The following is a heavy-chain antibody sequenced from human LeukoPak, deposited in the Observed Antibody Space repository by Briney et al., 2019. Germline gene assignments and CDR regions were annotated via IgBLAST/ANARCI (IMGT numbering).Heavy chain of an antibody. D-gene: IGHD3-9*01. J-gene: IGHJ5*02. V-gene: IGHV4-59*01. Sequence: PSETLSLTCTVSGGSISSFYWSWIRQPPGKGLEWVGYIYYSGSTNYNPSLKSRVTISVDTSKNQFSLKLSSVTAADTAVYYCARGDDIFTGYSLFDPWGQGTLVTVSS. CDR2: IYYSGST. CDR1: GGSISSFY. CDR3: ARGDDIFTGYSLFDP.